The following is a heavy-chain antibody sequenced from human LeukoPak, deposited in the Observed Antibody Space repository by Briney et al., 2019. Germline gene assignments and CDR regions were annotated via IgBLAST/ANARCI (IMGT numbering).Heavy chain of an antibody. CDR1: GFTFSNYN. CDR3: ARGRAKPDY. Sequence: PGGSLRLSCAASGFTFSNYNMNWVRQAPGKGLEWVSYISSSSSTIYYADSVKGRFTISRDNAKNSLYLQMNSLRAEDTAVYYCARGRAKPDYWGQGTLVTVSS. J-gene: IGHJ4*02. CDR2: ISSSSSTI. V-gene: IGHV3-48*01.